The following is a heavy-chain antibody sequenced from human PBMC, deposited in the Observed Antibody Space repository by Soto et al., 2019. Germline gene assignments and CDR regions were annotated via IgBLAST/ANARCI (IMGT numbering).Heavy chain of an antibody. J-gene: IGHJ2*01. CDR1: GETIRTYY. CDR2: IYNRGST. CDR3: AREWGSTWPYWHFDI. Sequence: QVQLQESGPGLVKPSETLSLTCTVSGETIRTYYWSWIRQPPGKGLEWIGYIYNRGSTNYNPSLKSRVTISEDTAKNQLSLRLTSVTPADTAVYYCAREWGSTWPYWHFDIWGRGTLVTVSS. V-gene: IGHV4-59*01. D-gene: IGHD6-13*01.